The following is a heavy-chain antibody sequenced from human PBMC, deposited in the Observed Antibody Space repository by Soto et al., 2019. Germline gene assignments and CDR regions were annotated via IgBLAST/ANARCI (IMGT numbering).Heavy chain of an antibody. V-gene: IGHV4-59*01. D-gene: IGHD2-8*01. J-gene: IGHJ3*02. CDR2: MYYSGST. CDR1: GGSISSYY. Sequence: PSETLSLTCTVSGGSISSYYWSWIRQPPGKGLEWIGYMYYSGSTNYNPSLKSRVTISVDTSKNQFSLKLSSVTAADTAVYYCARDFFSGGVFDIWGQGTMVTVS. CDR3: ARDFFSGGVFDI.